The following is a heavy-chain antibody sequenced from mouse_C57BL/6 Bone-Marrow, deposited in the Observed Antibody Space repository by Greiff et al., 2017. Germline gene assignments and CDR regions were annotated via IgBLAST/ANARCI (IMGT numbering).Heavy chain of an antibody. CDR1: GFTFTDYY. J-gene: IGHJ3*01. V-gene: IGHV7-3*01. CDR2: IRNKANGYTT. D-gene: IGHD2-1*01. CDR3: ARYGNEGFAY. Sequence: DVKLVESGGGLVQPGGSLSLSCAASGFTFTDYYMSWVRQPPGKALEWLGFIRNKANGYTTEYSASVKGRFTISRDNSQSILYLQMNALRAEDSATYYCARYGNEGFAYWGQGTLVTVSA.